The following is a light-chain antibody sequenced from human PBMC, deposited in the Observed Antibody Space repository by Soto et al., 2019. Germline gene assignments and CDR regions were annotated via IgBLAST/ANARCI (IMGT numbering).Light chain of an antibody. CDR1: SSDVGAFNY. J-gene: IGLJ1*01. Sequence: QSVLTQPTSVSGSPGQSITISCTGTSSDVGAFNYVSWYQQHPHKAPQLIIYKGTQRPSGVSNRISGSTSGNAASLTISGLQADDEADYFCCSSAPESTYVFGTGTKLTAL. CDR2: KGT. CDR3: CSSAPESTYV. V-gene: IGLV2-23*01.